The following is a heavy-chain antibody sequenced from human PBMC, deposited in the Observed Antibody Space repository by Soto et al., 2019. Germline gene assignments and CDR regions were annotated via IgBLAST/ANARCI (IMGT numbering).Heavy chain of an antibody. CDR1: GFTFSSYG. CDR3: AKDLTTVTNSEFDY. D-gene: IGHD4-17*01. Sequence: GGSLRLSCAASGFTFSSYGMHWVRQAPGKGLEWVAVISYDGSNKYYADSVKGRFTISRDNSKNTLYLQMNSLRAEDTAVYYCAKDLTTVTNSEFDYWGQGTLVTVS. CDR2: ISYDGSNK. J-gene: IGHJ4*02. V-gene: IGHV3-30*18.